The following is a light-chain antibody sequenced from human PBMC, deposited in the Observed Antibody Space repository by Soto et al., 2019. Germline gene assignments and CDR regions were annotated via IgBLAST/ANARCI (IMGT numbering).Light chain of an antibody. CDR2: FAS. Sequence: EIVMRQSPATLSVSPGEKATLSCRASQSVSNNLAWYQRKPGQAPRLLIYFASTRATGIPARFSGSGSGTEFSLSISSPQSEDFAVYYWQQYNKWRLTCGGGTKVETK. V-gene: IGKV3-15*01. CDR3: QQYNKWRLT. CDR1: QSVSNN. J-gene: IGKJ4*01.